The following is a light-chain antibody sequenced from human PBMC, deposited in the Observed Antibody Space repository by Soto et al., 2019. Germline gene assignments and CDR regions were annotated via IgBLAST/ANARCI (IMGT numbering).Light chain of an antibody. CDR3: QKYDTAPLT. Sequence: DIQVTQSPSSLSASLGDRVSITCRASRDISNYLAWYQQKPGQVPRLLISGASTLHSGVPSRFSGSGSGTDFSLTNTSMQPEDIATYFCQKYDTAPLTFGGGTKVEI. CDR1: RDISNY. CDR2: GAS. V-gene: IGKV1-27*01. J-gene: IGKJ4*01.